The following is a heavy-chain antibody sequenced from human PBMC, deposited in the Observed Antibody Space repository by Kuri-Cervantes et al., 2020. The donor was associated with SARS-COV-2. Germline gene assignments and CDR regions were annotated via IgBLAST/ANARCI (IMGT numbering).Heavy chain of an antibody. D-gene: IGHD6-13*01. CDR3: TRGIAAAGTPHYYYYYYMDV. Sequence: LSLTCAASGFTFGDYAMSWVRQAPGKGLEWVGFIRSKAYGGATEYAASVKGRFTISRDDSKSIAYLRMNSLKTEDTAVYYCTRGIAAAGTPHYYYYYYMDVWGKGTTVTVSS. J-gene: IGHJ6*03. CDR2: IRSKAYGGAT. CDR1: GFTFGDYA. V-gene: IGHV3-49*04.